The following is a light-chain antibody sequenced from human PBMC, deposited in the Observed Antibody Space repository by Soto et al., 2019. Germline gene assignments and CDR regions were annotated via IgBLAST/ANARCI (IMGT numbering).Light chain of an antibody. Sequence: QSVLTQSSSASASLGSSVKLTCTLSSGHSSYIIACHQQQPGKAPRYLMKLEGSGSYNKGSGVPDRFSGSSSGADRYLTISNLQFEDEADYYCETWDSNTHWVFGGGTKLTVL. J-gene: IGLJ3*02. CDR1: SGHSSYI. CDR3: ETWDSNTHWV. CDR2: LEGSGSY. V-gene: IGLV4-60*02.